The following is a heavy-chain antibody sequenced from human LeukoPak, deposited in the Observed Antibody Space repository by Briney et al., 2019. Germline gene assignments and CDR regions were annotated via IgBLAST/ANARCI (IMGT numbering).Heavy chain of an antibody. V-gene: IGHV6-1*01. Sequence: SQTLSLTCAISGDSVSSNSAAWNWIRQSPSGGLEWLGRTYYRSKWHNDYAISVKSRITISPDTSKNQFSLQLNSVTPADTAVYYCARQDSGYIDYWGQGTLVTVSS. D-gene: IGHD3-22*01. CDR1: GDSVSSNSAA. CDR3: ARQDSGYIDY. J-gene: IGHJ4*02. CDR2: TYYRSKWHN.